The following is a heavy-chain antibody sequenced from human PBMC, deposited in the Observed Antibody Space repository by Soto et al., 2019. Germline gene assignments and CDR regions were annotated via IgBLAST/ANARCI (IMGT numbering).Heavy chain of an antibody. CDR2: IYWNDDK. CDR1: GFSLSRSATGTSAVG. D-gene: IGHD6-19*01. CDR3: AHRPSGWYLFDY. V-gene: IGHV2-5*01. Sequence: SGPTLVNPTQTLTLTCTFSGFSLSRSATGTSAVGVGWIRQPPGKALEWLAFIYWNDDKRYSPSLKNRLTITKDTSKNQVVLTVTNMDPVDTATYYCAHRPSGWYLFDYWGQGTLVTVSS. J-gene: IGHJ4*02.